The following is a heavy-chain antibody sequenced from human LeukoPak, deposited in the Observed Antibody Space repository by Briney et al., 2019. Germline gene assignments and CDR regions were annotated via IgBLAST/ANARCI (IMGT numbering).Heavy chain of an antibody. CDR3: ARHRVDSSSPRGMDV. CDR1: GYNSITYW. D-gene: IGHD6-13*01. Sequence: GESLKISCKGSGYNSITYWIGWVRQMPGKGLEWMGIIYPANSDTRYSPSFQGQVTFSVDKSISTAYLQWSSLKASDTAMYYCARHRVDSSSPRGMDVWGQETTVTVSS. CDR2: IYPANSDT. V-gene: IGHV5-51*01. J-gene: IGHJ6*02.